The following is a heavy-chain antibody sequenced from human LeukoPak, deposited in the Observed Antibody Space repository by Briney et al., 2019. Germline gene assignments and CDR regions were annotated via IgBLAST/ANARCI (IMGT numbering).Heavy chain of an antibody. CDR1: GGTFSSYA. Sequence: SVKVSCKASGGTFSSYAISWVRQAPGQGLEWMGGVIPIFGTANYAQKFQGRVTITTDESTSTAYMELSSLRSEDTAVYYCASGSYYDSSGYYSDYWGQGTLVTVSS. D-gene: IGHD3-22*01. CDR2: VIPIFGTA. V-gene: IGHV1-69*05. J-gene: IGHJ4*02. CDR3: ASGSYYDSSGYYSDY.